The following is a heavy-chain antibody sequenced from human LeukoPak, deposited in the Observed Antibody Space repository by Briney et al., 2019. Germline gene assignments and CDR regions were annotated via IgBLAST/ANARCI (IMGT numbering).Heavy chain of an antibody. CDR1: GGTFSSYA. J-gene: IGHJ6*02. D-gene: IGHD4-11*01. Sequence: ASVKVSCKASGGTFSSYAMSWVRQAPGQGLEWMGRIIPIFGIANYAQKFQGRVTITADKSTSTAYMELSSLRSEDTAVYYCARVSNYVAGGLIPYYYYGMDVWGQGTTVTVSS. CDR2: IIPIFGIA. CDR3: ARVSNYVAGGLIPYYYYGMDV. V-gene: IGHV1-69*04.